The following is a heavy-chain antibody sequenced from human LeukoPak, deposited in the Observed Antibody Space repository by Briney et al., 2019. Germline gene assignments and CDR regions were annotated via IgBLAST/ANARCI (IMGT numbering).Heavy chain of an antibody. J-gene: IGHJ4*02. CDR3: ARHEHYYGSGSYGTNY. D-gene: IGHD3-10*01. CDR1: GYSFTSYW. V-gene: IGHV5-51*01. CDR2: IYPGDSDT. Sequence: GESLKISCKGSGYSFTSYWIGWVRQMPGKGLEWRGIIYPGDSDTRYSPSFQGQVTISADKSISTAYLQWSSLKASDTAMYYCARHEHYYGSGSYGTNYWGQGTLVTVSS.